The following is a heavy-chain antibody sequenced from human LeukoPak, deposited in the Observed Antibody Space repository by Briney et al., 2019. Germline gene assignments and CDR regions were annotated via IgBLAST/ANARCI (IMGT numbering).Heavy chain of an antibody. CDR1: GFTFSSYW. CDR2: IKQDGSEK. J-gene: IGHJ5*02. V-gene: IGHV3-7*01. CDR3: ARDPRYCSSTSCRNWFDP. Sequence: GGSLRLSCAASGFTFSSYWMSWVRQAPGKGLEWVANIKQDGSEKYFVDSVKGRFTISRDNAKNSLYLQMNSLRAEDTAVYYCARDPRYCSSTSCRNWFDPWGQGTLVTVSS. D-gene: IGHD2-2*01.